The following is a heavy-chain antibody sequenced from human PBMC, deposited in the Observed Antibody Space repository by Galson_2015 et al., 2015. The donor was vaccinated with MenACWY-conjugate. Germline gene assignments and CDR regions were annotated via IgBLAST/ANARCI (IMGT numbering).Heavy chain of an antibody. V-gene: IGHV3-23*01. CDR2: ISGSGGNT. J-gene: IGHJ3*02. D-gene: IGHD3-16*01. CDR1: GFTFSNYA. Sequence: SLRLSCAASGFTFSNYAMTWVRQAPGKGLEWVSGISGSGGNTYYEDPVKGRFTISRDNSKNTLYLQMMSLRAEDTAVYYCAKVDGPVDWAGGLAFDNWGLGTMVTVSS. CDR3: AKVDGPVDWAGGLAFDN.